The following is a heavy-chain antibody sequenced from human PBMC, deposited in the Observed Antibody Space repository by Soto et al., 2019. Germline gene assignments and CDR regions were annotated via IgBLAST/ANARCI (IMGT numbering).Heavy chain of an antibody. V-gene: IGHV3-30-3*01. D-gene: IGHD3-16*02. CDR2: ISTDGGKQ. Sequence: QVRLVESGGGVVQPGRSLRLSCVASGFNFKAYGIHWVRQAPGKGLEWVAVISTDGGKQHLADSVKGRFTISRDNLKNPMYLQMNHVRPEDTAVYFCSVGGGDLSLTPFDHWGQGSLVTVSS. CDR3: SVGGGDLSLTPFDH. CDR1: GFNFKAYG. J-gene: IGHJ4*02.